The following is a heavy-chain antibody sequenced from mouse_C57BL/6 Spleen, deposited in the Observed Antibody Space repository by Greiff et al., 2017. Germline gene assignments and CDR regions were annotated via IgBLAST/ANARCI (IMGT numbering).Heavy chain of an antibody. CDR2: IYPGSGST. Sequence: QVQLQQPGAELVKPGASVKMSCKASGYTFTSYWITWVKQRPGQGLEWIGDIYPGSGSTNYNEKFKSKATLTVYTSSSPAYMQLSSLTSEDSAVYYCARSLYGNYSFDYWGQGTTLTVSS. V-gene: IGHV1-55*01. D-gene: IGHD2-1*01. CDR3: ARSLYGNYSFDY. J-gene: IGHJ2*01. CDR1: GYTFTSYW.